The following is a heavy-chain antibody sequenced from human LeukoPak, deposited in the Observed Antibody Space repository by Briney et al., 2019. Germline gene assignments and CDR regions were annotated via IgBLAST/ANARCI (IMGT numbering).Heavy chain of an antibody. D-gene: IGHD1-1*01. V-gene: IGHV5-51*01. CDR3: ARDWKDPAAFDI. Sequence: KVGESLLISCKASGSTFTSYWIGWVRQLPGKGLEWMAIINPGDSDTRYSPSFQGQVTISADKSISTAYLQWSSLKASDTAMYYCARDWKDPAAFDIWGQGTMVTVSS. J-gene: IGHJ3*02. CDR2: INPGDSDT. CDR1: GSTFTSYW.